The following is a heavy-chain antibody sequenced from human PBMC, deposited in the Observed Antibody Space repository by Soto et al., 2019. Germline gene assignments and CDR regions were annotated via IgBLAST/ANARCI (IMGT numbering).Heavy chain of an antibody. J-gene: IGHJ4*02. CDR1: GYSISSGYY. CDR2: IYHSGST. D-gene: IGHD6-19*01. V-gene: IGHV4-38-2*01. Sequence: PSETLSLTCAVSGYSISSGYYWGWIRQPPGKGLEWIGSIYHSGSTYYNPSLKSRVTISVDTSKNQFSLKPSSVTAADTAVYYCARVHPPQLAVSRIYYFDYWGQGTLVTVSS. CDR3: ARVHPPQLAVSRIYYFDY.